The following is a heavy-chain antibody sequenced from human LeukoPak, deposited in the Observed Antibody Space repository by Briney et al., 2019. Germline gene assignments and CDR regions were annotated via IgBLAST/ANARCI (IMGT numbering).Heavy chain of an antibody. Sequence: GGSLRLSCAASGFSFADYTMHWVRQAPGKGLEWISLISWDGDTTYYADSVKGRFTISRDNSKNSLFLQLSSLRIEDTALYYCASDISTAGAFWGQGTLVTVSS. V-gene: IGHV3-43*01. CDR3: ASDISTAGAF. CDR2: ISWDGDTT. CDR1: GFSFADYT. D-gene: IGHD2-21*02. J-gene: IGHJ4*02.